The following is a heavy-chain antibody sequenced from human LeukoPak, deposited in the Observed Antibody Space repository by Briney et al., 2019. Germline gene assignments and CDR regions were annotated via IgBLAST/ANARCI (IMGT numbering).Heavy chain of an antibody. CDR2: ISSSSSYI. CDR3: ARAIYGGSYGY. Sequence: GGSLRLSCAASGFTFSSYSMNWVRQAPGKGLEWVSSISSSSSYIYYADSVKGRFTISRDNAKNSLYLQMNSLRAEDTALHYCARAIYGGSYGYWGQGTLVTVSS. J-gene: IGHJ4*02. CDR1: GFTFSSYS. V-gene: IGHV3-21*04. D-gene: IGHD1-26*01.